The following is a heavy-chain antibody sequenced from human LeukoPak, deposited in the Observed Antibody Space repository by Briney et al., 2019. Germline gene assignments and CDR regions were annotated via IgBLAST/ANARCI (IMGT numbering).Heavy chain of an antibody. D-gene: IGHD2-2*02. CDR2: ISAYNGNT. Sequence: GESLKISCKGSGYNVTSYGISWVRQAPGQGLEWMGWISAYNGNTNYAQKLQGRVTMTTDTSTSTAYMELRSLRSDDTAVYYCARNIVVVPAAIDYFDYWGQGTLVTVSS. CDR1: GYNVTSYG. J-gene: IGHJ4*02. V-gene: IGHV1-18*01. CDR3: ARNIVVVPAAIDYFDY.